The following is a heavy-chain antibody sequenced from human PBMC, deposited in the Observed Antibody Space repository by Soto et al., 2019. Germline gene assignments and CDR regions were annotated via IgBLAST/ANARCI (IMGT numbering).Heavy chain of an antibody. CDR1: GGSISSYY. CDR2: IYYSGST. V-gene: IGHV4-59*01. CDR3: ARLGIAVAGDHYYYMDV. Sequence: SETLSLTCTVSGGSISSYYWSLIRQPPGKGLEWIGYIYYSGSTNYNPSLKSRVTISVDTSKNQFSLKLSSVTAADTAVYYCARLGIAVAGDHYYYMDVWGKGTTVTVS. D-gene: IGHD6-19*01. J-gene: IGHJ6*03.